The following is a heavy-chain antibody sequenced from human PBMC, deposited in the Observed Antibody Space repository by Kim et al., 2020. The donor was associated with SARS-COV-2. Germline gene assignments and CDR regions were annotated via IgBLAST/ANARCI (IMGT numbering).Heavy chain of an antibody. Sequence: YADSVKGRFTISRDNSKNTLYLQMNSLRAEDTAVYYCAKAGWELLLGFDYWGQGTLVTVSS. J-gene: IGHJ4*02. V-gene: IGHV3-23*01. D-gene: IGHD1-26*01. CDR3: AKAGWELLLGFDY.